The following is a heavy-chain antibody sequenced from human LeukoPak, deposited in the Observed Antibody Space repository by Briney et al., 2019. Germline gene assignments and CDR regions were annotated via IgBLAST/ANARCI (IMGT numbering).Heavy chain of an antibody. J-gene: IGHJ4*02. CDR1: GFTFSSYG. CDR2: IWYDGSNK. CDR3: ARDRVVAARPNYYFDY. Sequence: GRSLRLSCAASGFTFSSYGMHWVRQAPGKGLEWVAVIWYDGSNKYYADSVKGRFTISRDNSKNTLYLQMNSLRAEDTAVYYCARDRVVAARPNYYFDYWGQGTLVTVSS. D-gene: IGHD6-6*01. V-gene: IGHV3-33*01.